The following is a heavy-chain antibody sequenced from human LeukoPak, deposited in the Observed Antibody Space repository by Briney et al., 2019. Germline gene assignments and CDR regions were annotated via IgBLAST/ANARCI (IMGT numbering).Heavy chain of an antibody. CDR2: ISSSSSYI. J-gene: IGHJ4*02. CDR3: ARADIVVVPAAMYGDYLDY. Sequence: PGGSLRLSCAASGFTFSSYSMNWVRQAPGKGLEWVSSISSSSSYIYYADSVKGRFTISRDNAKNSLYLQMNSLRAEDTAVYYCARADIVVVPAAMYGDYLDYWGQGTLVTVPS. V-gene: IGHV3-21*01. CDR1: GFTFSSYS. D-gene: IGHD2-2*01.